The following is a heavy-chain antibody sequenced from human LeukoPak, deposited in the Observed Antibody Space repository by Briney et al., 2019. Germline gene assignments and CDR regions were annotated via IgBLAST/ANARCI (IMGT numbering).Heavy chain of an antibody. J-gene: IGHJ4*02. CDR3: ARGARYSYFDY. V-gene: IGHV3-23*01. Sequence: HAGGSLRLSCAASGFIFIDYGMSWVRQAPGKGLEWVSVISGSGSSTYYADSVKGRFTISRDNSKNTLFLQMNSLRAEDTAVYYCARGARYSYFDYWGQGTLVTVSS. D-gene: IGHD1-1*01. CDR2: ISGSGSST. CDR1: GFIFIDYG.